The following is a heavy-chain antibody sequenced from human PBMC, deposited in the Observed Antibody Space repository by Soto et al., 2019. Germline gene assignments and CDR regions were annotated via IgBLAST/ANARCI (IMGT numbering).Heavy chain of an antibody. CDR1: GFTFSSYD. CDR2: IGTGGDT. CDR3: AREGRWLGNYYGMDV. Sequence: GGSLRLSCAASGFTFSSYDMHWVRQATGRGLEWVSAIGTGGDTYYPGSVKGRFTISRENAKNSLYLQMDSLRAEDTAVYYCAREGRWLGNYYGMDVWGQGTTVTVSS. J-gene: IGHJ6*02. D-gene: IGHD5-12*01. V-gene: IGHV3-13*01.